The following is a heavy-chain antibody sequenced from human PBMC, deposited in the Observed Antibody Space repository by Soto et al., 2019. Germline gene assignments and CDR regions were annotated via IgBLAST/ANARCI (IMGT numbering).Heavy chain of an antibody. CDR3: ARDRGEYTSSWFWYFSH. CDR1: GASISSFN. V-gene: IGHV4-4*07. J-gene: IGHJ2*01. Sequence: QLQESGPGLVKPSETLSLTCSVSGASISSFNWNWVWQPAGKGPEWVGRLNIAGTINYNPSLKSRITMSMDTSKNQISLHLRSVTAADTAIYYCARDRGEYTSSWFWYFSHWGHGTLVTVSS. CDR2: LNIAGTI. D-gene: IGHD6-13*01.